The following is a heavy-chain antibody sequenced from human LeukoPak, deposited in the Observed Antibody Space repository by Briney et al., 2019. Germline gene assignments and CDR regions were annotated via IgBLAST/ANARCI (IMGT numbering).Heavy chain of an antibody. CDR3: ARVSDYDSSGYYFLLDYYYYMDV. Sequence: PGRSLRLSCAASGFTFSSYAMHWVRQAPGKGLEWVAVISYDGSNKYYADSVKGRFTISRDNSKNTLYLQMNSLRAEDTAVYYCARVSDYDSSGYYFLLDYYYYMDVWGKGTTVTVSS. V-gene: IGHV3-30*04. D-gene: IGHD3-22*01. J-gene: IGHJ6*03. CDR1: GFTFSSYA. CDR2: ISYDGSNK.